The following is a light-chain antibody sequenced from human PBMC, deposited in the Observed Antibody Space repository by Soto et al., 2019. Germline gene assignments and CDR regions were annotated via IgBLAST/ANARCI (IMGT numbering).Light chain of an antibody. CDR2: DAS. J-gene: IGKJ5*01. V-gene: IGKV3-11*01. CDR3: QQRSNWPPYLST. CDR1: QSVGDF. Sequence: VLTQSPRKRSLSPGGRATLSCRASQSVGDFLAWYQQKPGQAPRLLIYDASNRATGIPARFSGSGSGPDFTLPISSLAPEDFAVYYCQQRSNWPPYLSTFGQGTRLEIK.